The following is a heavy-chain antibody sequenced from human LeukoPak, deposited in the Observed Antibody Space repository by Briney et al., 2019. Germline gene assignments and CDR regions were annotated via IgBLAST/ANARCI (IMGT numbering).Heavy chain of an antibody. CDR3: ARENYDSSGYYGN. Sequence: ASVKVSCKVSGYTLTELSMHWVRQAPGKGLEWMGGFDPEDGETIYAQKFQGRVTITADKSTSTAYMELSSLRSEDTAVYYCARENYDSSGYYGNWGQGTLVTVSS. CDR2: FDPEDGET. D-gene: IGHD3-22*01. CDR1: GYTLTELS. J-gene: IGHJ4*02. V-gene: IGHV1-24*01.